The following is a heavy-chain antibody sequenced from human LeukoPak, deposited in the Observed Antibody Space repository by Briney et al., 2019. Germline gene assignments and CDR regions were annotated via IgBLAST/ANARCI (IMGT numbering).Heavy chain of an antibody. V-gene: IGHV4-39*07. J-gene: IGHJ2*01. CDR3: ARRRFYGDKSYWYFDL. Sequence: PSETLSLTCTVSGGSISSSSYYWSWLRQPPGKGLEWIGEINHGGSSYYNPSLKSRVTISVDTSKNQFSLKLSSVTAADTAVYYCARRRFYGDKSYWYFDLWGRGTLVTVSS. CDR1: GGSISSSSYY. CDR2: INHGGSS. D-gene: IGHD4-17*01.